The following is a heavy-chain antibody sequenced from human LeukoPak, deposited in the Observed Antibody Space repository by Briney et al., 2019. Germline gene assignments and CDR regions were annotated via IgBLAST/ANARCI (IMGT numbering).Heavy chain of an antibody. CDR3: ARPRFGSFWSGYYRGFDY. D-gene: IGHD3-3*01. Sequence: SQTLSLTCTVSGGSISSGGYYWSWIRQPPGKGLEWIGEINHSGSTNYNPSLKSRVTISVDTSKNQFSLKLSSVTAADTAVYYCARPRFGSFWSGYYRGFDYWGQGALVTVSS. CDR1: GGSISSGGYY. V-gene: IGHV4-30-2*01. CDR2: INHSGST. J-gene: IGHJ4*02.